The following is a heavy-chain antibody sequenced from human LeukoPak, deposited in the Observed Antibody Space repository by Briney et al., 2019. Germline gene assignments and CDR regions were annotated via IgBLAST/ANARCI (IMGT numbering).Heavy chain of an antibody. CDR3: ARSKSSSSPNFDY. CDR1: GFTFSSYG. Sequence: GGSLRLSCAASGFTFSSYGMHWVRQAPGKGLEWVAVIWYDGSNKYYADSVKGRFTISRDNSKNTLYLQMNSLRAEDTAVYYCARSKSSSSPNFDYWGQGTLVTVSS. CDR2: IWYDGSNK. D-gene: IGHD6-6*01. J-gene: IGHJ4*02. V-gene: IGHV3-33*01.